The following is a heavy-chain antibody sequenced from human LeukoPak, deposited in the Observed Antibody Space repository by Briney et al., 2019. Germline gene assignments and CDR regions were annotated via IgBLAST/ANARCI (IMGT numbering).Heavy chain of an antibody. CDR1: GGSISSYY. CDR2: IYYSGST. D-gene: IGHD3-22*01. CDR3: ARHSGSRDSSGEYWYFDL. V-gene: IGHV4-59*08. J-gene: IGHJ2*01. Sequence: SETLSLTCTVSGGSISSYYWSWVRQPPGKGLEWIGYIYYSGSTNYNPSLKSRVTISVDTSKNQFSLKLSSVTAADTAVYYCARHSGSRDSSGEYWYFDLCGRRTLVTVSS.